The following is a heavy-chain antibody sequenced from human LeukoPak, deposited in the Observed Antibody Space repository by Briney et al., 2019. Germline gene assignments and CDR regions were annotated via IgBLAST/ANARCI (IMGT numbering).Heavy chain of an antibody. CDR3: ARDFLGSSGFDY. Sequence: SVKVSCTASGGTFSSYAISWVRQAPGQGLEWMGRIIPILGIANYAQKFQGRVTITADKSTSTAYMELSSLRSEDTAVYYCARDFLGSSGFDYWGQGTLVTVSS. CDR2: IIPILGIA. D-gene: IGHD6-19*01. J-gene: IGHJ4*02. V-gene: IGHV1-69*04. CDR1: GGTFSSYA.